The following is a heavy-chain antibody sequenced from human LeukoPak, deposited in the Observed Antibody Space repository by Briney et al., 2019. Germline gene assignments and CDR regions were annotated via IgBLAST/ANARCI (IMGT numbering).Heavy chain of an antibody. V-gene: IGHV1-69*13. CDR1: GGTFSSYA. CDR2: IIPIFGTA. Sequence: SVKVSFKASGGTFSSYAISWVRQAPGQGLEWMGGIIPIFGTANYAQKFQGRVTITADESTSTAYMELSSLRSEDTAVYYCATSGINYYDSSGYYLFDYWGQGTLVTASS. CDR3: ATSGINYYDSSGYYLFDY. D-gene: IGHD3-22*01. J-gene: IGHJ4*02.